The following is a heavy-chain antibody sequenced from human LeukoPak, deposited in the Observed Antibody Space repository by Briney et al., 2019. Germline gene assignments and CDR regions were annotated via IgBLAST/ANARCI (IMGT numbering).Heavy chain of an antibody. D-gene: IGHD1-26*01. CDR3: AKDPTRWELLIQVRNFDY. CDR1: GFTFSSYA. J-gene: IGHJ4*02. V-gene: IGHV3-23*01. Sequence: GGSLRLSCAASGFTFSSYAMSWVRQAPGKGLEWVSAISGSGGSTYYADSVKGRFTISRDNSKNTLYLQMNSLRAEDTAVYYCAKDPTRWELLIQVRNFDYWGQGTLVTVSS. CDR2: ISGSGGST.